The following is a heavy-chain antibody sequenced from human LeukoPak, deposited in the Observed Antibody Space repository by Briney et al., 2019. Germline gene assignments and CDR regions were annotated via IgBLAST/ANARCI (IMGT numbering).Heavy chain of an antibody. J-gene: IGHJ4*02. D-gene: IGHD2-2*01. Sequence: GGSLRLSCAASGFTFSSYAMSWVRQAPGKGLEWISTICGTANNTYYADSVRGRLTISRDSSKNTLYLQMMSLRVDDTAIYYCAKAGRASCYDRLDFWGQGTLVTASS. CDR1: GFTFSSYA. V-gene: IGHV3-23*01. CDR2: ICGTANNT. CDR3: AKAGRASCYDRLDF.